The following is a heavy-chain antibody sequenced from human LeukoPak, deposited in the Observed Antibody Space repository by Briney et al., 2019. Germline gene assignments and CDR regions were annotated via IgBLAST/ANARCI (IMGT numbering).Heavy chain of an antibody. CDR1: GYTFTGYS. J-gene: IGHJ4*02. CDR3: ARDPSLIVGASVSFFDY. V-gene: IGHV1-2*02. CDR2: INPNTGGT. D-gene: IGHD1-26*01. Sequence: ASVTVSCKASGYTFTGYSMHWLRQAPGQGLEWMGYINPNTGGTKYAQKFQGRVTMTRDTSISTAYMELSSLRSDDTAVYYCARDPSLIVGASVSFFDYWGQGTLVTVSS.